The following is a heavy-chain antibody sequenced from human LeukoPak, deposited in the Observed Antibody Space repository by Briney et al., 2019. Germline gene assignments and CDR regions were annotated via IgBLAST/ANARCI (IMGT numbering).Heavy chain of an antibody. CDR1: VYTFTDYY. CDR3: AREGPIVGATHLVDY. Sequence: ASVNVSFKASVYTFTDYYMHWVRQAPGQGLEWMGWINPNSGGTNYAQKFQGRVTMTRDTSISTAYMELSRLRSDDTAVYYCAREGPIVGATHLVDYWGRGTLVTVSS. J-gene: IGHJ4*02. V-gene: IGHV1-2*02. D-gene: IGHD1-26*01. CDR2: INPNSGGT.